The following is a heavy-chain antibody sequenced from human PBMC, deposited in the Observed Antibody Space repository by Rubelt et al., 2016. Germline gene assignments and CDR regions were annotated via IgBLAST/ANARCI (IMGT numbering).Heavy chain of an antibody. Sequence: QVQLQESGPGLVKPSETLSLTCTVSGGSIRSSNSHYWGWIRQSPGKGLEWIASIHSAGGTSYRPSLTSRVTISLATSKNKFALRLGMVTGADTAVFYCARHREGHAYGQMTNFDSWGQGTLVTVSS. CDR1: GGSIRSSNSHY. J-gene: IGHJ4*02. CDR3: ARHREGHAYGQMTNFDS. V-gene: IGHV4-39*01. CDR2: IHSAGGT. D-gene: IGHD3-10*01.